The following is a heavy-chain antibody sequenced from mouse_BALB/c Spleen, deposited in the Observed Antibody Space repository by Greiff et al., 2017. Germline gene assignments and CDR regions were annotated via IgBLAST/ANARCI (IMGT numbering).Heavy chain of an antibody. V-gene: IGHV5-9-4*01. Sequence: EVKVEESGGGLVKPGGSLKLSCAASGFTFSSYAMSWVRQSPEKRLEWVAEISSGGSYTYYPDTVTGRFTISRDNAKNTLYLEMSSLRSEDTAMYYCARDQGGNYAWFAYWGQGTLVTVSA. CDR3: ARDQGGNYAWFAY. D-gene: IGHD2-1*01. CDR1: GFTFSSYA. J-gene: IGHJ3*01. CDR2: ISSGGSYT.